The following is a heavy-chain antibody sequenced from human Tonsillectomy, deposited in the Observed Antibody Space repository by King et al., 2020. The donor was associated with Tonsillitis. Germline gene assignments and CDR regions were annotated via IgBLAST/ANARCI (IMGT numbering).Heavy chain of an antibody. J-gene: IGHJ4*02. D-gene: IGHD1-26*01. CDR3: ARDLMGATAGFDY. Sequence: VQLVESGGGLIQPGGSLRLSCAASGFTVSSNYMTWVRQAPGKGLEWVSVIYSGGSTYYADSVKGRFTISRDNSKNTLELQMNSLRAEDTAVYYCARDLMGATAGFDYWGQGTLVTVSS. CDR1: GFTVSSNY. CDR2: IYSGGST. V-gene: IGHV3-53*01.